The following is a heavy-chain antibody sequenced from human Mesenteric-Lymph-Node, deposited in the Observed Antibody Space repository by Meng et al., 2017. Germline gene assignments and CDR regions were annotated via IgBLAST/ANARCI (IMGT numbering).Heavy chain of an antibody. J-gene: IGHJ4*02. Sequence: GESLKTSCAGSGFTFSSYWIIWVRQAPGKGLESVANINQAGSEKYYVDFVKGRFTITRDNAKNSLYLQMNSLRAEDTAVYYCARGPWGTVGSYGDYWGQGTLVTVSS. CDR3: ARGPWGTVGSYGDY. D-gene: IGHD3-16*01. V-gene: IGHV3-7*01. CDR1: GFTFSSYW. CDR2: INQAGSEK.